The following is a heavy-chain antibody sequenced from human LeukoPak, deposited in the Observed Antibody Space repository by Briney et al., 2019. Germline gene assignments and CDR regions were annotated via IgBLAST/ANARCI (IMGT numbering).Heavy chain of an antibody. D-gene: IGHD1-1*01. CDR1: GFSFSSYA. J-gene: IGHJ3*02. CDR2: LYSDGGA. V-gene: IGHV3-66*01. Sequence: GGSLRLSCAASGFSFSSYAMNWVRQAPGKGLEWVSVLYSDGGAYYADSVKDRFTISRDYSQNTLLLQMNSLRAEDTALYYCARGKTSDDIVEDAFDIWGQGTMVAVSS. CDR3: ARGKTSDDIVEDAFDI.